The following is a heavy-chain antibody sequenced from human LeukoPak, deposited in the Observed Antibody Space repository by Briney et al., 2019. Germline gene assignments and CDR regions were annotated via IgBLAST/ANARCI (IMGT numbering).Heavy chain of an antibody. CDR3: ARNRWSQTLYDY. D-gene: IGHD6-13*01. Sequence: SETLSLTCTVSGGSISSSSYYWGWIRQPPGKGLEWIGTIYYSGSTYYNPSLKSRVTISVDTSKNQFSLKLSSVTAADTAVYYCARNRWSQTLYDYWGQGTLVTVSS. V-gene: IGHV4-39*01. CDR2: IYYSGST. CDR1: GGSISSSSYY. J-gene: IGHJ4*02.